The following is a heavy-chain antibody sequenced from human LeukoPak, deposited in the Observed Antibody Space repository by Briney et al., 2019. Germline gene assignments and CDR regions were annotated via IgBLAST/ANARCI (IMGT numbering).Heavy chain of an antibody. CDR2: IYYSGST. CDR1: GGSISSHY. Sequence: SETLSLTCTVSGGSISSHYWSWIRQPPGKGLEWIGYIYYSGSTIYNPSLKSRVTISVDTSKNQFSLKLSSVTAADTAVYYCARHDDFWSGYSFDYWGQGTLVTVSS. CDR3: ARHDDFWSGYSFDY. D-gene: IGHD3-3*01. J-gene: IGHJ4*02. V-gene: IGHV4-59*11.